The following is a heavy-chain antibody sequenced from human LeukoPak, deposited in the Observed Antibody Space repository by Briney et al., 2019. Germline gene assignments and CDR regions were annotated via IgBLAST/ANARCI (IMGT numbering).Heavy chain of an antibody. Sequence: ASVKVSCKASGYTFTSYGISWVRQAPGQGLEWMGWISAYNGNTNYAQKLQGRVTMTTDTSTSTAYMELRSLRSDDTAVYYCARAYCSSTSCYYDAFGIWGQGTMVTVSS. V-gene: IGHV1-18*01. CDR3: ARAYCSSTSCYYDAFGI. CDR1: GYTFTSYG. J-gene: IGHJ3*02. D-gene: IGHD2-2*01. CDR2: ISAYNGNT.